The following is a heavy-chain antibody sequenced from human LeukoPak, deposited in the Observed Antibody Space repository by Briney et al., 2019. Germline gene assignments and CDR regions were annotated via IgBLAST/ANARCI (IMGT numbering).Heavy chain of an antibody. CDR3: ARERGQQVRFDP. CDR1: GYTFTDYD. V-gene: IGHV1-2*02. Sequence: ASVKVSCKASGYTFTDYDMHWVRQAPGQGLEWMGWINPNNGGTNYAQKFQGRVTMTRDTSISTAYMELSRPRSDDTAVYYCARERGQQVRFDPWGQGTLVTVSS. CDR2: INPNNGGT. J-gene: IGHJ5*02. D-gene: IGHD6-13*01.